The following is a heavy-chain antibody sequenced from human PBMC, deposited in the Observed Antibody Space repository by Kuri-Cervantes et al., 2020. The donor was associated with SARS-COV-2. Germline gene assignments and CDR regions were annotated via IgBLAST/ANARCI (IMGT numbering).Heavy chain of an antibody. CDR3: ASEGVLRYFDWLYNWFDP. D-gene: IGHD3-9*01. CDR2: INPNSGGT. Sequence: ASVKVSCKASGYTFTGYYMQWVRQAPGQGLEWMGWINPNSGGTNYAQKFQGRVTMTRDTSISTAYMELSRLRSDDTAVYYCASEGVLRYFDWLYNWFDPWGQGTLVTVSS. CDR1: GYTFTGYY. J-gene: IGHJ5*02. V-gene: IGHV1-2*02.